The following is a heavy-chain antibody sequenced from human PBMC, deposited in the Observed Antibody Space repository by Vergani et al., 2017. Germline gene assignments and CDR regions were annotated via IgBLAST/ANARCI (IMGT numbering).Heavy chain of an antibody. D-gene: IGHD6-19*01. CDR2: IDPSDSYT. CDR3: ARQVAVAGKWWGPYYYYGMDF. Sequence: EVQLVQSGAEVKKPGESLRISCKGSGYSFTSYWISWVRQMPGKGLEWMGRIDPSDSYTNYSPSFQGHVTISADKSISTAYLQWSSLKVSDTAMYYCARQVAVAGKWWGPYYYYGMDFWGQGTTVTVSS. J-gene: IGHJ6*02. CDR1: GYSFTSYW. V-gene: IGHV5-10-1*01.